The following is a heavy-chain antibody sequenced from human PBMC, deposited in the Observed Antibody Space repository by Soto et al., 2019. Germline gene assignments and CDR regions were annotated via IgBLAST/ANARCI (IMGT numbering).Heavy chain of an antibody. Sequence: GGSLRLSCAASGFTFSNYWMHWVRQAPGKGLAWVSHINTDGSSTSYADSVKGRFTISRDNTKNTLYLQMNSPRAADTAVYYCARDIDSAYDLWGQGTLVTVSS. J-gene: IGHJ4*02. CDR1: GFTFSNYW. D-gene: IGHD3-3*01. V-gene: IGHV3-74*01. CDR2: INTDGSST. CDR3: ARDIDSAYDL.